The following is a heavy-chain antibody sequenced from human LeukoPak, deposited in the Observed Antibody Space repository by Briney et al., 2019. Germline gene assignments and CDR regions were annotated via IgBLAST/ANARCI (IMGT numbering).Heavy chain of an antibody. Sequence: PSETLSLTCTVSGGSISSGGYYWSWIRQPPGKGLEWIGYIYHSGSTYYNPSLKSRVTISVDRSKNQFSLKLSSVTAADTAVYYCAREPGRNSSSFAWYFDLWGRGTLVTVSS. D-gene: IGHD6-6*01. CDR1: GGSISSGGYY. CDR3: AREPGRNSSSFAWYFDL. V-gene: IGHV4-30-2*01. J-gene: IGHJ2*01. CDR2: IYHSGST.